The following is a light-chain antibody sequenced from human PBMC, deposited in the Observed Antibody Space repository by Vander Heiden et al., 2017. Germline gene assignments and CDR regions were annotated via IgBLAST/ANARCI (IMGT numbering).Light chain of an antibody. J-gene: IGKJ2*01. V-gene: IGKV1-39*01. Sequence: DIQLTQSPSSLSASLGDRVTISCRPSQSISSYLNWYQQKPGKAPKLLIYAASSLQSGVPSRFSGSGSGTDFTLTISSLQPEDFATYYCQQSYSTPPYTFGQGTKLGIK. CDR1: QSISSY. CDR2: AAS. CDR3: QQSYSTPPYT.